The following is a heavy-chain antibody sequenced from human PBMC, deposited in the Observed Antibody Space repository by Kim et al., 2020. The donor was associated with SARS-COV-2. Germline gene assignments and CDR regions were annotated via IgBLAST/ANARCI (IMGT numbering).Heavy chain of an antibody. CDR3: AREGSSKEFDY. D-gene: IGHD6-13*01. V-gene: IGHV1-46*01. Sequence: AQRVQGRVTKTRDTSTSTVYMELGSLRSEDTAVYYCAREGSSKEFDYWGQGTLVTVSS. J-gene: IGHJ4*02.